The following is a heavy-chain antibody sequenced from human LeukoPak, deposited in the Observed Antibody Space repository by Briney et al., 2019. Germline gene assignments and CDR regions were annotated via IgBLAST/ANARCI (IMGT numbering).Heavy chain of an antibody. CDR1: GYTFTSYY. CDR3: ARDLDMVRGVIITSAFDI. Sequence: GASVKVSCKASGYTFTSYYMHWVRQAPGQGLEWMGIINPSGGSTSYAQKFQGRVTMTRDTSTSTVYMELSSLRPEDTAVYYCARDLDMVRGVIITSAFDIWGQGTMVTVSS. D-gene: IGHD3-10*01. V-gene: IGHV1-46*03. J-gene: IGHJ3*02. CDR2: INPSGGST.